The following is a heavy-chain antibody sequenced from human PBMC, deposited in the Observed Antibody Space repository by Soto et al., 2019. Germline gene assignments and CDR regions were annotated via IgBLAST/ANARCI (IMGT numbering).Heavy chain of an antibody. J-gene: IGHJ4*02. D-gene: IGHD3-22*01. CDR1: GFTFSSYA. CDR2: ISGSGGST. Sequence: LRLSCAASGFTFSSYAMSWVRQAPGKGLEWVSAISGSGGSTYYADSVKGRFTISRDNSENTLYLQMNSLRAEDTAVYYCAKVGYYYDSSGYAPRYWGQGTLVTVSS. CDR3: AKVGYYYDSSGYAPRY. V-gene: IGHV3-23*01.